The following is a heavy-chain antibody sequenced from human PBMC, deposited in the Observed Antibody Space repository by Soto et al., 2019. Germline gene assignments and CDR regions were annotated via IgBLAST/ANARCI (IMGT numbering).Heavy chain of an antibody. CDR1: GGSISSYY. D-gene: IGHD1-7*01. Sequence: QVQLQESGPGLVKPSETLSLTCTVSGGSISSYYWSWIRQPPGKGLEWIGYIYYSGSTNYNPSLKRRLTISVDTSKNQFSLKLSSVTAADTAVYYCARHVHNWNYVGWFDPWGQGTLVTVSS. J-gene: IGHJ5*02. CDR2: IYYSGST. V-gene: IGHV4-59*08. CDR3: ARHVHNWNYVGWFDP.